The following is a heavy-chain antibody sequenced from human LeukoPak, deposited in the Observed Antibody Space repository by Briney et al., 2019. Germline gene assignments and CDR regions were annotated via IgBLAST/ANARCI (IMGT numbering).Heavy chain of an antibody. CDR3: AKVIWFGELFFDY. CDR2: ISASGGST. D-gene: IGHD3-10*01. Sequence: PVGSLRLSCAASGFTFSSYAMSWVRQAPGKGLEWVSAISASGGSTYYADSVKGRFTISRDNSKNTLYLQMNSLRAEDTAVYYCAKVIWFGELFFDYWGQGTLVTASS. V-gene: IGHV3-23*01. CDR1: GFTFSSYA. J-gene: IGHJ4*02.